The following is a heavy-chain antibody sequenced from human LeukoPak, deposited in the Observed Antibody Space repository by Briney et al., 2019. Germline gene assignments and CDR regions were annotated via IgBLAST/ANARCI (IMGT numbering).Heavy chain of an antibody. J-gene: IGHJ5*01. Sequence: SVKVSCKASGGTFSSYSISWVRQAPGQGLEWMGGIIPIFGTANYAQKFQGRVTITTDESTSTAYMELSSLRSEDTAVYYCARDPTQGYYDFWSGYYKGWFDSWGQGTLVTVSS. CDR2: IIPIFGTA. CDR1: GGTFSSYS. D-gene: IGHD3-3*01. CDR3: ARDPTQGYYDFWSGYYKGWFDS. V-gene: IGHV1-69*05.